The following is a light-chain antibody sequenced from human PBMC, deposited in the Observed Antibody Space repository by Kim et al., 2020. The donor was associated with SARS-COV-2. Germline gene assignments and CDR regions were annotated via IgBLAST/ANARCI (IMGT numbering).Light chain of an antibody. CDR1: SGHSSYA. CDR2: LNSDGSH. J-gene: IGLJ2*01. Sequence: QPVLTQSPSASASLRASVKLTCTLSSGHSSYAIAWHQQQPEKGPRYLMKLNSDGSHSKGDGIPDRFSGSSSGAERYLTISSLQSEDEADYYCQTWGTGIRVVFGGGTQLTVL. V-gene: IGLV4-69*01. CDR3: QTWGTGIRVV.